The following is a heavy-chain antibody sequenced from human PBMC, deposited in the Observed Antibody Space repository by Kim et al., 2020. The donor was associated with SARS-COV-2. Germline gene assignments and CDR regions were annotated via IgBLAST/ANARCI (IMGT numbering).Heavy chain of an antibody. J-gene: IGHJ4*02. D-gene: IGHD3-16*01. CDR2: IKPDGSEK. CDR3: ARFVAVGN. Sequence: GGSLRLSCAASGFTFSTAWMTWVRQAPGKGLEWVANIKPDGSEKYYVDSVRGRFTISRDNAKNSLSLQLDSLRDEDTAVYYCARFVAVGNWGQGTLVTVS. CDR1: GFTFSTAW. V-gene: IGHV3-7*01.